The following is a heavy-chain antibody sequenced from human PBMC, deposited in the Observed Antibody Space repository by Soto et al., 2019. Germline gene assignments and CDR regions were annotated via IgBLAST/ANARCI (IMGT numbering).Heavy chain of an antibody. V-gene: IGHV1-69*08. Sequence: QVQLVQSGAEVKKPGSSVKVSCKASGGTFSSYTISWVRQAPGQGLEWMGRVIPILGIANYGQTFQGRVMITADKSTSTAYMELSSLRSEDTAVYYCARDGVTIFVNWFDPWGLGTLVTVSS. CDR2: VIPILGIA. J-gene: IGHJ5*02. CDR3: ARDGVTIFVNWFDP. CDR1: GGTFSSYT. D-gene: IGHD3-3*01.